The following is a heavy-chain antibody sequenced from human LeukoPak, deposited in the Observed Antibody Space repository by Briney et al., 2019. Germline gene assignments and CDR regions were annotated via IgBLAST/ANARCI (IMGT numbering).Heavy chain of an antibody. CDR2: IYHSGST. CDR1: GGSISSGGYY. D-gene: IGHD6-25*01. J-gene: IGHJ4*02. Sequence: SQTLSLTCTVSGGSISSGGYYWSWIRQPPGKGLEWIGYIYHSGSTYYNPSLKSRVTISVDRSKNQFSLKLSSVTAADTAVYYCARTRGGCLDYWGQGTLVTVSS. CDR3: ARTRGGCLDY. V-gene: IGHV4-30-2*01.